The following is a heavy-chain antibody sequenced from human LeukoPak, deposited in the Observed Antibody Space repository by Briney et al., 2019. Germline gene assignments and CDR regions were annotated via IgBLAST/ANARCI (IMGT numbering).Heavy chain of an antibody. CDR2: IYYSGST. D-gene: IGHD6-19*01. V-gene: IGHV4-59*01. CDR3: ARDGHSSGWYENWFDP. Sequence: PSETLSLTCTVSGGSIRSFYWSWIRQPPGEGLEWIGYIYYSGSTNYNPSLKSRVTISVDTSKNQFSLRLSSVTAADTAVYYCARDGHSSGWYENWFDPWGQGTLVTVSS. CDR1: GGSIRSFY. J-gene: IGHJ5*02.